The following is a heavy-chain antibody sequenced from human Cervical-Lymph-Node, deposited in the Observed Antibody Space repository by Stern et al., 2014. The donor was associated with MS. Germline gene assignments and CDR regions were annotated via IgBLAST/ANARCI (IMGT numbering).Heavy chain of an antibody. CDR1: GYTFTNYP. CDR2: INIGNGNT. J-gene: IGHJ5*02. Sequence: EPLVESGAEVKKPGASVKVSCKASGYTFTNYPLHWVCQAPGQKLEWMGWINIGNGNTKYSQKFQDRVTITRDTSTSTAYMELSSLRPEDTAVYYCAKWSVGSGSSSWGQGTLVTVSS. V-gene: IGHV1-3*04. CDR3: AKWSVGSGSSS. D-gene: IGHD3-10*01.